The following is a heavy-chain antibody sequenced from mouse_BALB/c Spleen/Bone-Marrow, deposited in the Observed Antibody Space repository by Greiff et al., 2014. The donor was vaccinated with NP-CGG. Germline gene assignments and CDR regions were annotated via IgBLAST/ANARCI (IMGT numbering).Heavy chain of an antibody. CDR2: IDPANGNT. D-gene: IGHD2-14*01. V-gene: IGHV14-3*02. CDR3: AQGYDWAMDY. CDR1: GFNIKDTY. J-gene: IGHJ4*01. Sequence: DVQLQESGAELVKPGASVKLSCTASGFNIKDTYIHWVKQRPEQGLEWIGRIDPANGNTKYDPKFQGKATITTDTSSNTAYLQLSSLTSEDTAVYYCAQGYDWAMDYWGQGTPVTVSS.